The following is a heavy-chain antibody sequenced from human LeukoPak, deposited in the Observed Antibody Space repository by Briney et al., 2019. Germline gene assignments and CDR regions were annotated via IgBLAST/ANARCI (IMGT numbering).Heavy chain of an antibody. CDR3: ASTILRFLEWPQNWFDP. CDR1: GGSISSSSYY. CDR2: IYYSGST. V-gene: IGHV4-39*01. D-gene: IGHD3-3*01. Sequence: SETLSLTCTVSGGSISSSSYYWGWIRQPPGKGLEWIGSIYYSGSTYYNPSLKSRVTISVDTSKNQFSLKLSSVTAADTAVYYCASTILRFLEWPQNWFDPWGQGTLVTVSS. J-gene: IGHJ5*02.